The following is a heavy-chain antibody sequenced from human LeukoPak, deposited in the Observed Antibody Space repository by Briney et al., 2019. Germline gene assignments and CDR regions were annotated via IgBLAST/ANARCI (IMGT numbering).Heavy chain of an antibody. CDR1: GFMFSSNW. J-gene: IGHJ4*02. Sequence: GRSLRLSCAASGFMFSSNWMSWVRLAPGKGLEWVANIKEDGTETYYVDSVKGRFTISRDNAKNSLYLQMNSLRVEDTAVYYCAKEGRSLQTYWGQGTLVTVSS. CDR3: AKEGRSLQTY. D-gene: IGHD5-24*01. CDR2: IKEDGTET. V-gene: IGHV3-7*03.